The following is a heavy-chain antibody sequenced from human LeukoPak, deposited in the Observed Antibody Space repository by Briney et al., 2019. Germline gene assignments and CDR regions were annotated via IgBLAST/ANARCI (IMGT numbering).Heavy chain of an antibody. J-gene: IGHJ2*01. CDR1: GGSISSYY. V-gene: IGHV4-59*01. CDR3: ARYWGVQLWPHWYFDL. D-gene: IGHD5-18*01. Sequence: PSEILSLTCTVSGGSISSYYWSWFRQTPGKGPEWIGYIYYSGSTKYNPSLKSRVTISVDRSKNQFSLKLNSVTAADTAVYYCARYWGVQLWPHWYFDLWGRGSLVTVSS. CDR2: IYYSGST.